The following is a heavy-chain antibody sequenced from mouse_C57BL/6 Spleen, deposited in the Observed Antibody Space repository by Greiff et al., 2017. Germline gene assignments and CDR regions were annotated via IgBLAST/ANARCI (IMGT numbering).Heavy chain of an antibody. Sequence: QVQLQQSGPELVKPGASVKISCKASGYAFSSSWMNWVKQRPGKGLEWIGRIYPGDGDTNYNGKFKGKATLTADKSSSTAYMQLSSLTSEDSAVYFCAREVDYDYDERRRYYAMDYWGQGTSVTVSS. V-gene: IGHV1-82*01. CDR1: GYAFSSSW. J-gene: IGHJ4*01. CDR3: AREVDYDYDERRRYYAMDY. D-gene: IGHD2-4*01. CDR2: IYPGDGDT.